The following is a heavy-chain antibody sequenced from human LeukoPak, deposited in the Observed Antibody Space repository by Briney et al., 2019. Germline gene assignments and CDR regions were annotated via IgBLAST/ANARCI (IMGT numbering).Heavy chain of an antibody. D-gene: IGHD6-13*01. CDR2: IAIDGSTA. V-gene: IGHV3-74*01. CDR3: AGGVFSAFDI. J-gene: IGHJ3*02. CDR1: GFTFSDYY. Sequence: PGGSLRLSCASSGFTFSDYYMSWIRQAPGKGLVWVSRIAIDGSTAFYADSVKGRFTISRDSAKNTLYLQMNSLRAEDTAVYYCAGGVFSAFDIWGQGTMVTVSS.